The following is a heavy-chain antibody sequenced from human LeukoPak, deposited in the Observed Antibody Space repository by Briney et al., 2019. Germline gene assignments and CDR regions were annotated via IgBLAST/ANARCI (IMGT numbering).Heavy chain of an antibody. J-gene: IGHJ4*02. CDR2: ISSSSTYI. V-gene: IGHV3-21*01. CDR1: GLTFSSYS. Sequence: GSLRLSCAASGLTFSSYSMNWVRQAPGKGLEWVSSISSSSTYIYYADSVKGRFTISRDNAKNSLYLQMNSLRAEDTAVYYCARGQSESGYFDYWGQGTLVTVSS. CDR3: ARGQSESGYFDY. D-gene: IGHD1-26*01.